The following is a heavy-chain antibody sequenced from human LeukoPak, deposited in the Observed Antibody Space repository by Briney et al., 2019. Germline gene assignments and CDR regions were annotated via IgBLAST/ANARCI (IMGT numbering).Heavy chain of an antibody. CDR3: ARVGYYASGPFSYFDY. V-gene: IGHV3-23*01. CDR2: ISGSAGST. J-gene: IGHJ4*02. D-gene: IGHD3-10*01. Sequence: GGSLRLSCAASGFTFSTYAMSWVRQAPGKGLEWVSVISGSAGSTYYADHVKGRFTISRDNSQNTLYLQMNSLRAEDTAVYYCARVGYYASGPFSYFDYWGQGTLVTVSS. CDR1: GFTFSTYA.